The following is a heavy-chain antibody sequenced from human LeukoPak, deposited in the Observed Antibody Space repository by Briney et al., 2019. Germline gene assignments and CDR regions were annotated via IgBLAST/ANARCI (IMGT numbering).Heavy chain of an antibody. Sequence: PGGSLRLSCAASGFTFSDYYMNWVRQAPGKGLEWVSSISSSSSYIYYADSVKGRFTISRDNAKNSLYLQMNSLRAEDTAVYYCARDLDFWSGYYTGYFDYWGQGTLVTVSS. V-gene: IGHV3-21*01. CDR1: GFTFSDYY. J-gene: IGHJ4*02. CDR3: ARDLDFWSGYYTGYFDY. D-gene: IGHD3-3*01. CDR2: ISSSSSYI.